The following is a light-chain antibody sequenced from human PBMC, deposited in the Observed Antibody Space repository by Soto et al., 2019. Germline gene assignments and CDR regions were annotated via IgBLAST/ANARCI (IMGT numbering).Light chain of an antibody. Sequence: DIQMTQSPSTLSASVRDRVTITCRASQTISSWLAWFQQRPGRAPKFLIYKASSLKNGVPLRFSGSGSGSDFTFTINNLQPEDIATYYCQQYVNLPLTFGQGTRLEIK. CDR2: KAS. V-gene: IGKV1-5*03. J-gene: IGKJ5*01. CDR3: QQYVNLPLT. CDR1: QTISSW.